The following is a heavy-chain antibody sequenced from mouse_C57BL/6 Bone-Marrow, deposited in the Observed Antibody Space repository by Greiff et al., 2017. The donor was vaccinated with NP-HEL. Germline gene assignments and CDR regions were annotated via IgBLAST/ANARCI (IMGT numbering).Heavy chain of an antibody. V-gene: IGHV5-15*01. CDR1: GFTFSDYG. J-gene: IGHJ1*03. CDR3: ARQGGYYGWYFDV. CDR2: ISNLAYSI. Sequence: EVMLVESGGGLVQPGGSLKLSCAASGFTFSDYGMAWVRQAPRKGPEWVAFISNLAYSIYYADTVTGRFTISRENAKNTLYLEMSSLRSEDTAMYYCARQGGYYGWYFDVWGTGTTVTVSS. D-gene: IGHD2-3*01.